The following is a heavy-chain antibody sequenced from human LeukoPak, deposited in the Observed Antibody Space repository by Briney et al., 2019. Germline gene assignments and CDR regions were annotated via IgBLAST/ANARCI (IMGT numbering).Heavy chain of an antibody. D-gene: IGHD1-14*01. V-gene: IGHV3-30*04. CDR1: GFTLDTYA. Sequence: GGPLRLSCAASGFTLDTYAVHWVRQAPGKGLEWVAVISYDGKYKRYPDSVKGRFTISRDNSKNTVYLQMNSLRDEDTAVYYCARDRAPDRGRLFDYWGQGTLVTVSS. CDR3: ARDRAPDRGRLFDY. CDR2: ISYDGKYK. J-gene: IGHJ4*02.